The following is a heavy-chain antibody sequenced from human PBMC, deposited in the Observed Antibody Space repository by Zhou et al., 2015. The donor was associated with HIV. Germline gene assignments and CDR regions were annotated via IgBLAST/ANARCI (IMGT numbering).Heavy chain of an antibody. V-gene: IGHV1-46*01. CDR3: VRDRGGAARPGWRYFDL. CDR2: INPSGGTT. Sequence: QVQLVQSGAEVKKPGASVKVSCKASGYTFTSYYVHWVRQAPGQGLEWMGIINPSGGTTTYTQKFQGRVTMTRDTSTSTVYLELSSLRSEDTAVYYCVRDRGGAARPGWRYFDLWGRAPWSPS. CDR1: GYTFTSYY. D-gene: IGHD6-6*01. J-gene: IGHJ2*01.